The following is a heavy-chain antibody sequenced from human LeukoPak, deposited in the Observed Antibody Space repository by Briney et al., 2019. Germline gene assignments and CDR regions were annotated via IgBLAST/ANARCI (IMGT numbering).Heavy chain of an antibody. CDR2: IRYDGSDK. J-gene: IGHJ4*02. CDR1: GFTFSSYG. CDR3: AKDERRYYYDSSGLFDY. Sequence: GGSLRLSRAASGFTFSSYGMHWVRQAPGKGLEWVAFIRYDGSDKYYVDSVKGRFTISRDNSKNTLYLQMNSLRAEDTAVYYCAKDERRYYYDSSGLFDYWGQGTLVTVSS. D-gene: IGHD3-22*01. V-gene: IGHV3-30*02.